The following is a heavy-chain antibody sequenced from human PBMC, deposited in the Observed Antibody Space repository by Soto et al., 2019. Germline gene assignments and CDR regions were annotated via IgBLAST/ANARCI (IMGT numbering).Heavy chain of an antibody. V-gene: IGHV4-34*01. CDR2: IYPGGST. J-gene: IGHJ6*02. Sequence: HTCTSRGSSVSGNYWSWIRQPPGKGLEWIGEIYPGGSTNYNLSLKSRVTISVDTSKNQFSLKLASVTAADTAVYYCAIPSSSWSFYYNGLDVWGQGTTVTVSS. CDR3: AIPSSSWSFYYNGLDV. CDR1: GSSVSGNY. D-gene: IGHD6-13*01.